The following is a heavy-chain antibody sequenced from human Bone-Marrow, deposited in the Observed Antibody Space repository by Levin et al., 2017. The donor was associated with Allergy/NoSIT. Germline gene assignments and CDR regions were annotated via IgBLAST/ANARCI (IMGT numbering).Heavy chain of an antibody. D-gene: IGHD3-3*01. CDR2: IYYSGST. V-gene: IGHV4-39*01. Sequence: PSETLSLTCTVSGGSISSSSYYWGWIRQPPGKGLEWIGSIYYSGSTYYNPSLKSRVTISVDTSKNQFSLKLSSVTAADTAVYYCASRGQLRFLEWLSETWGQGTLVTVSS. CDR1: GGSISSSSYY. J-gene: IGHJ5*02. CDR3: ASRGQLRFLEWLSET.